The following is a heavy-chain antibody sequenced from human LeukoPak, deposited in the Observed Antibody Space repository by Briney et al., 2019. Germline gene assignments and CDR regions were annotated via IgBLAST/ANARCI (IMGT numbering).Heavy chain of an antibody. CDR1: GLRFSSYW. CDR3: ARDEPTNLWFGELFSDLRASFDY. J-gene: IGHJ4*02. D-gene: IGHD3-10*01. Sequence: GGSLRLSCAASGLRFSSYWMDWVRQAPGKGLEWVAHIKEDGSGEYYVDSVKGRFTISIDNAKKSMYLQMNSLRAEDTAVYYCARDEPTNLWFGELFSDLRASFDYWGQGTLVTVSS. V-gene: IGHV3-7*01. CDR2: IKEDGSGE.